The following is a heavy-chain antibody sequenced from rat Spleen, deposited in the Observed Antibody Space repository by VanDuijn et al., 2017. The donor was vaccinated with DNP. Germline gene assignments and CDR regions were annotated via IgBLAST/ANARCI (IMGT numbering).Heavy chain of an antibody. J-gene: IGHJ4*01. D-gene: IGHD4-3*01. CDR3: TSPVPSGHYVMDA. CDR1: GYSITSNY. CDR2: INSAGTT. Sequence: EVQLQESGPGLVKPSQSLSLTCSVTGYSITSNYWGWIRKFPGNKLEWMGSINSAGTTKYNPSLKSRISITRDTSKNQLFLQVNSVTTEDTATYYCTSPVPSGHYVMDAWGQGTSVTVSS. V-gene: IGHV3-3*01.